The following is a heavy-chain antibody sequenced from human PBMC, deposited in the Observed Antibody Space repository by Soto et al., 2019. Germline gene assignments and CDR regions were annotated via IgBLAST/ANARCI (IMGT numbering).Heavy chain of an antibody. V-gene: IGHV1-46*01. Sequence: RASVKVSCKASGYSSTNYYVHWVRQAPGQGLEWVGVINPSGVSPSYAQKFQGRVTMTRDTSTSTVYMELSSLKFEDTAVYYCATGGTLKHALWGQGTQATVSS. CDR3: ATGGTLKHAL. J-gene: IGHJ4*02. D-gene: IGHD1-7*01. CDR1: GYSSTNYY. CDR2: INPSGVSP.